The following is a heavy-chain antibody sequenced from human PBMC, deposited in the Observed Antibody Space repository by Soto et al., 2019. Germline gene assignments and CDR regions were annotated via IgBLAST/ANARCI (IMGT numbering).Heavy chain of an antibody. CDR1: GGSISSYY. J-gene: IGHJ4*02. CDR3: ARQRITMVRGVIGPFDY. Sequence: SETLSLTCTVSGGSISSYYWSWIRQPPGKGLEWIGYIYYSGSTNYNPSLKSRVTISVDTSKNQFSLKLSSVTAADTAVYYCARQRITMVRGVIGPFDYWGQGTLVTVSS. CDR2: IYYSGST. V-gene: IGHV4-59*01. D-gene: IGHD3-10*01.